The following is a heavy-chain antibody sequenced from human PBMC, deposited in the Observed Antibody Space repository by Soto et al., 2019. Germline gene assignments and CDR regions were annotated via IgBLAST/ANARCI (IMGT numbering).Heavy chain of an antibody. CDR2: VYHSGTT. Sequence: QVQLQESGPGLVKPSGTLSLTCAVSGGSISSNIWWNWVRLPPGKRLAGIGEVYHSGTTNYNPSLKTRVTISRDTSKNLFFLKLNSVTAADTAVYYGASVFQSCSYSSGYCDMWGQGTMVPVSS. CDR1: GGSISSNIW. CDR3: ASVFQSCSYSSGYCDM. D-gene: IGHD6-25*01. V-gene: IGHV4-4*02. J-gene: IGHJ3*02.